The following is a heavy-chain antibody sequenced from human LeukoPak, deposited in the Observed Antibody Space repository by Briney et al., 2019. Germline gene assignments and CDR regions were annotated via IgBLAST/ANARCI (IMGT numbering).Heavy chain of an antibody. Sequence: SGTLSLTCAVSGGSISSSNWWSWVRQPPGKGLEWIGEIYHSGSTNYNPSLKSRVTISVDTSKNQFSLKLSSVTAADTAVYYCARGRSRSAPRYSFTITMMQWARYFDLWGRGTLVTVSS. D-gene: IGHD3-22*01. CDR1: GGSISSSNW. V-gene: IGHV4-4*02. CDR2: IYHSGST. J-gene: IGHJ2*01. CDR3: ARGRSRSAPRYSFTITMMQWARYFDL.